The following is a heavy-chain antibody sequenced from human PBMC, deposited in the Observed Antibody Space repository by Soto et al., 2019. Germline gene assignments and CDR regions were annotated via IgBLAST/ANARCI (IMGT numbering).Heavy chain of an antibody. D-gene: IGHD7-27*01. CDR1: GGSINNHY. CDR3: ARANWYSEY. J-gene: IGHJ4*02. CDR2: AYYTGST. Sequence: QVHLQESGPGLVKPSETLSLTCSVSGGSINNHYWSWIRQPPGKGLEWIGYAYYTGSTNYNPSLKSRVTMSVDTSKNQFSLNLTSLTAADTAIYYCARANWYSEYWGQGTLVTVSS. V-gene: IGHV4-59*11.